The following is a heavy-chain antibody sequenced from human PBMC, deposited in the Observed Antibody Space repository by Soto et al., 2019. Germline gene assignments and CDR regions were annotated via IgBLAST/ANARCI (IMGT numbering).Heavy chain of an antibody. V-gene: IGHV4-4*02. CDR3: VRTGGTYQLLGSFDS. Sequence: ETLSLTCAVSGDSIKTETWWSWLRQLPGTGLEWIGEIKHTGDANANPALRSRVSMSVDRTKNQFFLNLRSVRAEDTAVYYCVRTGGTYQLLGSFDSWGQGTLVTVSS. D-gene: IGHD2-2*01. CDR2: IKHTGDA. J-gene: IGHJ4*02. CDR1: GDSIKTETW.